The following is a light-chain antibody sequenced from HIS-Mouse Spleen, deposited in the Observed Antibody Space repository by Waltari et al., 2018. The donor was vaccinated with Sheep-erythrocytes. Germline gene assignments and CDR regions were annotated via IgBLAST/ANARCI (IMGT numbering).Light chain of an antibody. Sequence: DIQMTQSPSSLSASVGDRVTITCQASQDISNYLNWYQQKPGKAPQLLIYDASNLETGVTSRFSGSGSGTDFTFTISSLQPEDIATYYCQQYDNLPYTFGQGTKLEIK. J-gene: IGKJ2*01. CDR1: QDISNY. CDR2: DAS. V-gene: IGKV1-33*01. CDR3: QQYDNLPYT.